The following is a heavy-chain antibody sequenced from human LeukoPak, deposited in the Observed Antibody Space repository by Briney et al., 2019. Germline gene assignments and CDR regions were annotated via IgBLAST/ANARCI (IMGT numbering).Heavy chain of an antibody. CDR2: IYYSGST. CDR3: ARGLPFRIHYDILTGYYINWFDP. D-gene: IGHD3-9*01. CDR1: GGSIRSSSYY. J-gene: IGHJ5*02. V-gene: IGHV4-39*01. Sequence: SETLSLTCTVSGGSIRSSSYYWGWIRQPPGKGLEWIGSIYYSGSTYYNPSLKSRVTISVDTSKNQFSLKLSSVTAADTAVYYCARGLPFRIHYDILTGYYINWFDPWGQGTLVTVSS.